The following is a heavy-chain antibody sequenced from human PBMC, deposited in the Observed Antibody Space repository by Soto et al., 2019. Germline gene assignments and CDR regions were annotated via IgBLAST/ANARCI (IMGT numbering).Heavy chain of an antibody. D-gene: IGHD1-1*01. CDR1: GGTFRSYV. V-gene: IGHV1-69*12. CDR2: IIAMYGTT. J-gene: IGHJ4*02. Sequence: QVQLVQSGAEVKKPGSSVKVSCKASGGTFRSYVTSWVRQAPGQGREWLGGIIAMYGTTYYAQTFQGRVTIRADESTSTAFMELSSLRSEDTAVYYCARIGTLDWIDDYWGQGTLVTVSS. CDR3: ARIGTLDWIDDY.